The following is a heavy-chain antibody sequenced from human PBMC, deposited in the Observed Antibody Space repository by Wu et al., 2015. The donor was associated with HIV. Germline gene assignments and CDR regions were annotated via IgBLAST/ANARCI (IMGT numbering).Heavy chain of an antibody. J-gene: IGHJ6*02. V-gene: IGHV1-18*04. CDR3: GRVAGCSFTWCYWRMDV. Sequence: QGQLVQSGAEVKKPGSSVKVSCKASGGSFRNYVMTWVRQAPGQGLEWMGWIMTSNGNTKYAQKFQGRVTMTTDTSTSTAYMELRSLRFDDTAVYYCGRVAGCSFTWCYWRMDVWGQGTTVLVSS. CDR1: GGSFRNYV. CDR2: IMTSNGNT. D-gene: IGHD2-2*01.